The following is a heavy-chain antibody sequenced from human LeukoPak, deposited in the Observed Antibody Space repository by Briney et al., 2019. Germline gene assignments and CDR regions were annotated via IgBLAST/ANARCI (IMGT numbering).Heavy chain of an antibody. D-gene: IGHD6-19*01. V-gene: IGHV1-46*01. CDR1: GCTFTSYY. CDR2: INLSGGST. CDR3: ARESPSSGWYVY. J-gene: IGHJ4*02. Sequence: ASVKVSCKASGCTFTSYYMHWVRQAPGQGLEWMGIINLSGGSTSYAQKFQGRVTMTRDTSTSTVYMELSSLRSEDTAVYYCARESPSSGWYVYWGQGTLVTVSS.